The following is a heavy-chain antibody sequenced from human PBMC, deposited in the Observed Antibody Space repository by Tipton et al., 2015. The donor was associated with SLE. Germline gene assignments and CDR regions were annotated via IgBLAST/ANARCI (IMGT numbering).Heavy chain of an antibody. J-gene: IGHJ4*02. CDR3: AGIAAAGTQCVDY. D-gene: IGHD6-13*01. V-gene: IGHV4-31*03. CDR2: IYYSGST. CDR1: GGSISSGGYY. Sequence: LRLSCTVSGGSISSGGYYWSWIRQHPGKGLEWIGYIYYSGSTYYNPSLKSRVTISVDTSKNQFSLKLSSVTAADTAVYYCAGIAAAGTQCVDYWGQGTLVTVSS.